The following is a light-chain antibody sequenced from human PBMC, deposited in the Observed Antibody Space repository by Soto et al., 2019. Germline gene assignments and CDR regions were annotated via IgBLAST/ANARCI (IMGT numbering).Light chain of an antibody. Sequence: DIQLTQSPSFLSASVGERVTITCRASQGISSHLAWYQQKPGKAPALLIYGASTLQNGVPSRFSGSGSGTEFNITISSLQPEDFANYYCQRFDNYPLTFGQGTKVEIK. V-gene: IGKV1-9*01. CDR1: QGISSH. J-gene: IGKJ1*01. CDR2: GAS. CDR3: QRFDNYPLT.